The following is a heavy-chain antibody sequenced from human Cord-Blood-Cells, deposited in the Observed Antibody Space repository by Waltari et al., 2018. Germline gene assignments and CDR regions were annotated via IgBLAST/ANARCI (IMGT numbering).Heavy chain of an antibody. Sequence: QVQLQQWGAGLLKPSETLSLPCAVYGGSFSGYYWSWLRQPPGKGLEWIGEINHSGSTNYNPSLKSRVTISVDTSKNQFSLKLSSVTAADTAVYYCARGGNVVVPAAIEEIDYWGQGTLVTVSS. CDR2: INHSGST. J-gene: IGHJ4*02. CDR1: GGSFSGYY. CDR3: ARGGNVVVPAAIEEIDY. D-gene: IGHD2-2*01. V-gene: IGHV4-34*01.